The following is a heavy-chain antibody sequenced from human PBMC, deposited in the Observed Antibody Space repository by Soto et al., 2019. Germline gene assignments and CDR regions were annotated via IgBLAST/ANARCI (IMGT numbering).Heavy chain of an antibody. Sequence: ASVKVSCKASGYAFTSYDINWVRQATGQRLEWMGWMNPNSGNTGYAQKFQGRVTMTRNTSISTAYMELSSLRSEDTAVYYCARGLGGNYIWGSYFRYYYMDVWGKGTTVTVSS. D-gene: IGHD3-16*01. CDR3: ARGLGGNYIWGSYFRYYYMDV. CDR2: MNPNSGNT. CDR1: GYAFTSYD. J-gene: IGHJ6*03. V-gene: IGHV1-8*01.